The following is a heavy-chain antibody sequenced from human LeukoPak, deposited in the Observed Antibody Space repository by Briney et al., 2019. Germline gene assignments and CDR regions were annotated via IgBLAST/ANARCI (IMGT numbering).Heavy chain of an antibody. D-gene: IGHD1-26*01. CDR3: ARDRFANRVGATNDY. CDR1: GYTFTDYY. V-gene: IGHV1-2*02. J-gene: IGHJ4*02. CDR2: INPNSGGT. Sequence: ASVKVSCKASGYTFTDYYMHWVRQAPGQGLEWMGWINPNSGGTNYAQKFQGRVTMTRDTSISTAYMELSRLRSDDTAVYYCARDRFANRVGATNDYWGQGTLVTVSS.